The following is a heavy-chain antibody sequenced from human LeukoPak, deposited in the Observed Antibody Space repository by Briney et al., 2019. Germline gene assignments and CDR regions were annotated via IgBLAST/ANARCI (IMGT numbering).Heavy chain of an antibody. V-gene: IGHV1-69*05. CDR3: ARSSVVPAAHTQLYGMDV. Sequence: SVKVSCKASGGTFSSYAIGWVRQAPGQGLEWMGGIIPIFGTANYAQKFQGRVTITTDESTSTAYMELSSLRSEDTAVYYCARSSVVPAAHTQLYGMDVWGQGTTVTVSS. D-gene: IGHD2-2*01. CDR2: IIPIFGTA. J-gene: IGHJ6*02. CDR1: GGTFSSYA.